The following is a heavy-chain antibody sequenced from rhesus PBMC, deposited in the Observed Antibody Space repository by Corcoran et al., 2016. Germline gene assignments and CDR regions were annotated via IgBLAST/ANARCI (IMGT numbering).Heavy chain of an antibody. D-gene: IGHD6-13*01. Sequence: QVQLVQSGAAIKQPGASVKSPCKASGYTLLSYYIHWVKQAPGQGLECIILISPYNGNKSYAQNFQGRVTITTDTSTSTSYMELSSLRSEDTAVYYCTRGKSSSWPYFDYWGQGVLVTVSS. V-gene: IGHV1-180*01. CDR2: ISPYNGNK. J-gene: IGHJ4*01. CDR1: GYTLLSYY. CDR3: TRGKSSSWPYFDY.